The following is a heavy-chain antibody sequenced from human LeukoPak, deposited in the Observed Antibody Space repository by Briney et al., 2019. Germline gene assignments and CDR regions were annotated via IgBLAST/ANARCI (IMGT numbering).Heavy chain of an antibody. J-gene: IGHJ4*02. CDR2: INAGNGNT. V-gene: IGHV1-3*01. Sequence: EASVKVSCKASGYTFTSYAMHWVRQAPGQSLEWMGWINAGNGNTKYSQKFQGRVTITRDTSASTAYMELSSLRSEDTAVYYCARPQAVAGFDYWGQGTLVTVSS. CDR1: GYTFTSYA. D-gene: IGHD6-19*01. CDR3: ARPQAVAGFDY.